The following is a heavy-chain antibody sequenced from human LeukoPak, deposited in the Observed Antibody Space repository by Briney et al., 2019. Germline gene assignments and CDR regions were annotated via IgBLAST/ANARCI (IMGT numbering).Heavy chain of an antibody. CDR3: ARLHCSSPSCHRNWFDP. V-gene: IGHV4-59*01. D-gene: IGHD2-2*01. Sequence: SETLPLTCTVSGASISNFYWSWIRQPPGKGLEWIGDISYSRSTNYNPSLKSRVTMSVDTSKNQISLKLRSVTAADTAVYYCARLHCSSPSCHRNWFDPWGQGTLVTVSS. CDR1: GASISNFY. CDR2: ISYSRST. J-gene: IGHJ5*02.